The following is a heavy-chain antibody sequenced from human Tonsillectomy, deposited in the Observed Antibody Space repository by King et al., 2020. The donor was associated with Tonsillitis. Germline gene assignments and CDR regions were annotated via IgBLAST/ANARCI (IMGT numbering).Heavy chain of an antibody. V-gene: IGHV3-9*01. D-gene: IGHD3-10*01. CDR2: ISWNSGSI. J-gene: IGHJ3*02. CDR1: GFTFDDYA. Sequence: VQLVESGGGLVQPGRSLRLSCAASGFTFDDYAMHWVRQAPGKGLEWVSGISWNSGSIGYADSVKGRFTISRDNAKNSLYLQMNSLRAEDTALYYCAKGIGSGLLHHGASKARDGTEGAFDIWGQGTMVTVSS. CDR3: AKGIGSGLLHHGASKARDGTEGAFDI.